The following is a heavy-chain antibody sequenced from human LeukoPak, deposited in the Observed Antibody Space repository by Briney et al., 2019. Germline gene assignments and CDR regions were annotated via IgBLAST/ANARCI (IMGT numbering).Heavy chain of an antibody. V-gene: IGHV4-59*05. CDR2: IYYSGST. J-gene: IGHJ4*02. CDR3: ARIVGASDY. Sequence: PSETLSLTCTVSGGSMNSYYWTWIRQPAGKGLEWIGSIYYSGSTYYNPSLKSRVTISVDTSKNQFSLKLSSVTAADTAVYYCARIVGASDYWGQGTLVTVSS. CDR1: GGSMNSYY. D-gene: IGHD1-26*01.